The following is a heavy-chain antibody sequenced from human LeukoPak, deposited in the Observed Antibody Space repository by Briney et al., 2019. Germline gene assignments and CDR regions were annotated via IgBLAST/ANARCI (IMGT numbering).Heavy chain of an antibody. D-gene: IGHD1-1*01. CDR1: GYTFTSYG. CDR2: ISAYNGNT. CDR3: AREHLNWNDPGPYYYYGMDV. J-gene: IGHJ6*04. Sequence: ASVKVSCKASGYTFTSYGISWVRQAPGQGLEWMGWISAYNGNTNYAQKLQGRVTMTTDTSTSIAYMELRSLRSDDTAVYYCAREHLNWNDPGPYYYYGMDVWGKGTTVTVSS. V-gene: IGHV1-18*04.